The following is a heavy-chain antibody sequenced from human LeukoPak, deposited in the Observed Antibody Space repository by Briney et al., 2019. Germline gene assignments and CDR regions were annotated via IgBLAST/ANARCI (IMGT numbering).Heavy chain of an antibody. CDR1: GFNFSSYS. D-gene: IGHD6-13*01. CDR3: AKEARGSSWTGFDY. J-gene: IGHJ4*02. CDR2: ISSSTSTI. V-gene: IGHV3-48*04. Sequence: GGSLRLSCAASGFNFSSYSMNWVRQAPGKGLEWISYISSSTSTIYYADSVKGRFTISRDNSKNSLYLQMNSLTTEDTALYFCAKEARGSSWTGFDYWGQGTLVTVSS.